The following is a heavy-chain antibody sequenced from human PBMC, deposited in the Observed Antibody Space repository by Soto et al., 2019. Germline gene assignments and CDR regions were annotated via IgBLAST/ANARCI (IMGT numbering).Heavy chain of an antibody. D-gene: IGHD3-16*01. V-gene: IGHV1-69*01. CDR2: IIPVFVTP. Sequence: QVQLVQSGAEVKKPGSSVKVSCKASGGTFSTYAISWVRQAPGQGLEWMGGIIPVFVTPKYAQKFQGRVTITADESASTVYLELSSLRSEDTAVYYFARHWGFVTGYYFDFWGQGTLVTVSS. CDR3: ARHWGFVTGYYFDF. J-gene: IGHJ4*02. CDR1: GGTFSTYA.